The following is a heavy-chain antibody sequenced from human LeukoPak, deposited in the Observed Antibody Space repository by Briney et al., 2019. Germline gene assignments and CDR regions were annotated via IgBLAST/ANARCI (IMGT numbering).Heavy chain of an antibody. CDR1: GGTFSSYA. CDR3: ARDRGGWLQRSYYFDY. Sequence: ASVKVSCKASGGTFSSYAISWVRQAPGQGLEWMGRIIPILGIANYAQKFQGRVTITADKSTSTAYMELSSLRSKDTAVYYCARDRGGWLQRSYYFDYWGQGTLVTVSS. J-gene: IGHJ4*02. V-gene: IGHV1-69*04. CDR2: IIPILGIA. D-gene: IGHD3-10*01.